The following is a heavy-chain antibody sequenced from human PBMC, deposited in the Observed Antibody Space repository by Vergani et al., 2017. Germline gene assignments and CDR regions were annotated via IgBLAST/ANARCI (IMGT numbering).Heavy chain of an antibody. J-gene: IGHJ4*02. CDR1: GFTVSSNY. CDR2: IYSGGST. V-gene: IGHV3-66*01. Sequence: EVQLVESGGGLVQPGGSLRLSCAASGFTVSSNYMSWVRQAPGKGLEWVSVIYSGGSTYYADSVKGRFTISRDNAKNSLYLQMNSLRAEDTAVYYCARDLPFDYWGQGTLVTVSS. CDR3: ARDLPFDY.